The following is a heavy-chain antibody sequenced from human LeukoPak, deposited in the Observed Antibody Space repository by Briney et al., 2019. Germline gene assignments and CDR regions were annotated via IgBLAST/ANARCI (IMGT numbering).Heavy chain of an antibody. CDR3: ARQWLVRDYYYGMDV. CDR2: IYPGDSDT. J-gene: IGHJ6*02. D-gene: IGHD6-19*01. CDR1: GYSFTSYW. Sequence: GESLKISCKGSGYSFTSYWIGWVRQMPGKGLGWMGIIYPGDSDTRYSPSFQGQVTISADKSISTAYLQWSSLKASDTAMYYCARQWLVRDYYYGMDVWGQGTTVTVSS. V-gene: IGHV5-51*01.